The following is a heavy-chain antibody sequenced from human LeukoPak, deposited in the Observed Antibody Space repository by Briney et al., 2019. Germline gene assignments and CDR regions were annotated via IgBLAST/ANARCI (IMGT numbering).Heavy chain of an antibody. V-gene: IGHV1-2*06. Sequence: GASVKVSCKASGYTLTGYYMHWVRQAPGQGLEWMGRINPNSGGTNYAQKFQGRVTMTRDTSISTAYMELSRLRSDDTAVYYCARKMATASYYYYGMDVWGQGTTVTVSS. CDR3: ARKMATASYYYYGMDV. D-gene: IGHD5-24*01. CDR1: GYTLTGYY. J-gene: IGHJ6*02. CDR2: INPNSGGT.